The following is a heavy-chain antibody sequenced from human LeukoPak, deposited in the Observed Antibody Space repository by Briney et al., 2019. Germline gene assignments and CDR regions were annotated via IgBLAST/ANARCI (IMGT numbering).Heavy chain of an antibody. V-gene: IGHV3-53*01. CDR2: IYSSGST. D-gene: IGHD3-10*01. Sequence: GRSLRLSCAASGFTFSSNYMSWVRQAPGKGLTWVSVIYSSGSTYYADSVKGRFAISRDDSKNTLDLQMNSLRAEDTAVYYCARAHGRITRDAYFDYWGQGTLVTVSS. J-gene: IGHJ4*02. CDR1: GFTFSSNY. CDR3: ARAHGRITRDAYFDY.